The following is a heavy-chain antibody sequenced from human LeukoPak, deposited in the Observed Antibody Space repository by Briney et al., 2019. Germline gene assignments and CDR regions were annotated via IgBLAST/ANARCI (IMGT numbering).Heavy chain of an antibody. D-gene: IGHD3-3*01. CDR3: ARDLGITIFGVVIPFDP. V-gene: IGHV3-30*02. Sequence: GGSLRLSCAASGFTVSSNEMSWVRQAPGKGLEWVAFIRYDGSNKYYADSVKGRFTISRDNSKNTLYLQMNSLRAEDTAVYYCARDLGITIFGVVIPFDPWGQGTLVTVSS. CDR2: IRYDGSNK. J-gene: IGHJ5*02. CDR1: GFTVSSNE.